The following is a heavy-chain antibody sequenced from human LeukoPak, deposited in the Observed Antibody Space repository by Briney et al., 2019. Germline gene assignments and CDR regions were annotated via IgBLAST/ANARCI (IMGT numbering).Heavy chain of an antibody. CDR2: INHSGST. V-gene: IGHV4-34*01. CDR3: ARDSCGFDY. CDR1: GGSFSGYY. D-gene: IGHD3-22*01. J-gene: IGHJ4*02. Sequence: SETLSLTCAVYGGSFSGYYWSWIRQPPGKGLEWIGEINHSGSTNYNPSLKSRVTISVDTSKNQFSLKPSSVTAADTAVYYCARDSCGFDYWGQGTLVTVSS.